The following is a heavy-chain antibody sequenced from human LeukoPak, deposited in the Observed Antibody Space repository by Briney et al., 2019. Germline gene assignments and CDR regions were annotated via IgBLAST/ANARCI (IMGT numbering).Heavy chain of an antibody. CDR1: GYSFTSYW. D-gene: IGHD6-13*01. J-gene: IGHJ6*02. V-gene: IGHV5-51*01. CDR2: IYPGDSDT. CDR3: TRTGSSSWYGYGMDV. Sequence: GESPKISCKGSGYSFTSYWIGWVRQMPGKGLEWMGIIYPGDSDTRYSPSFQGQVTISADKSISTAYPQWSSLKASDTAMYYCTRTGSSSWYGYGMDVWGQGTLVTVSS.